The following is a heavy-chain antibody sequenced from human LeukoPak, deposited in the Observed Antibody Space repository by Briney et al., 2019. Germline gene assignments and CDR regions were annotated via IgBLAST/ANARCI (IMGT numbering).Heavy chain of an antibody. D-gene: IGHD2-21*01. CDR1: GGSISSYY. CDR2: IYYSGST. J-gene: IGHJ5*02. Sequence: SETLSLTCTVSGGSISSYYWSWIRQPPGKGLEWIGCIYYSGSTNYNPSLKSRVTISVDTSKNQFSLKLSSVTAADTAVYYCAREGLIPYGFDPWGQGTLVTVSS. CDR3: AREGLIPYGFDP. V-gene: IGHV4-59*12.